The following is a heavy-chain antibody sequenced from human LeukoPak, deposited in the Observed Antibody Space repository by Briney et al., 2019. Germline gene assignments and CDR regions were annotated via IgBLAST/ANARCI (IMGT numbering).Heavy chain of an antibody. Sequence: PSETLSLTCTVSGGSISSGDYYWSWIRQPPGKGLEWIGYIYYSGSTYFNPSLKSRVTISVDTSKNQFSLKLSSVTAADTAVYYCARRGYSYGSEYFDYWGQGTLVTVSS. CDR1: GGSISSGDYY. CDR2: IYYSGST. V-gene: IGHV4-30-4*01. CDR3: ARRGYSYGSEYFDY. J-gene: IGHJ4*02. D-gene: IGHD5-18*01.